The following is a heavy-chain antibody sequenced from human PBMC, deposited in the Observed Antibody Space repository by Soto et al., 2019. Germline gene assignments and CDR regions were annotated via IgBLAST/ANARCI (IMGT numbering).Heavy chain of an antibody. D-gene: IGHD3-10*01. CDR1: GYTFTSYA. J-gene: IGHJ3*02. V-gene: IGHV1-3*01. CDR2: INAGNGNT. CDR3: ARSATMFRFRLASAFDI. Sequence: ASVKVSCKASGYTFTSYAMHWVRQAPGQRLEWMGWINAGNGNTKYSQKFQGRVTITRDTSASTAYMELSSLRSEDTAVYYCARSATMFRFRLASAFDIWGQGTMVTVSS.